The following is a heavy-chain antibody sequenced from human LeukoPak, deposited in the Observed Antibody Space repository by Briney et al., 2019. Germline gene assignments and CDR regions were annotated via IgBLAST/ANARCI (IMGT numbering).Heavy chain of an antibody. V-gene: IGHV3-7*03. Sequence: GGSLRLSCAASGLTFSNYWMTWVRQAPGKGLEWVADIKEDGSEKYYVDSVKGRFTISRDNAENSLFLQMDSLRSEDTAVYYCVKNSGWYRLDCWGQGTLVTVSS. CDR1: GLTFSNYW. D-gene: IGHD6-13*01. CDR2: IKEDGSEK. J-gene: IGHJ4*02. CDR3: VKNSGWYRLDC.